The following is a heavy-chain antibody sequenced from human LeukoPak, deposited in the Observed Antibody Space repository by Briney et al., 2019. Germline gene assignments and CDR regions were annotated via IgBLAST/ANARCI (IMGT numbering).Heavy chain of an antibody. Sequence: GGSLRLSCAASGFTFANYAMSWVRQAPGKGLEWVSGMSGRGVSTYYADSVKGRFTISRDNAKNTLYLQMNSLRAEDTAVYYCAMLLAAAGKPMWFDPWGQGTLVTVSS. CDR1: GFTFANYA. J-gene: IGHJ5*02. CDR3: AMLLAAAGKPMWFDP. V-gene: IGHV3-23*01. D-gene: IGHD6-13*01. CDR2: MSGRGVST.